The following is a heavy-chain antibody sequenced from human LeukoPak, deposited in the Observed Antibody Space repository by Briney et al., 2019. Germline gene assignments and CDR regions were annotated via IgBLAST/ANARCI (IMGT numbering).Heavy chain of an antibody. CDR2: IIPIFGTA. V-gene: IGHV1-69*06. J-gene: IGHJ6*03. CDR1: GGTFSSYA. D-gene: IGHD4-17*01. Sequence: ASVKVSCKASGGTFSSYAISWVRQAPGQGLEWMGGIIPIFGTANYAQKFQGRVTITADKSTSTAYMELSSLRSEDTAVYYCARAGDTAVTRYYYYYMDVWGKRTTVTVSS. CDR3: ARAGDTAVTRYYYYYMDV.